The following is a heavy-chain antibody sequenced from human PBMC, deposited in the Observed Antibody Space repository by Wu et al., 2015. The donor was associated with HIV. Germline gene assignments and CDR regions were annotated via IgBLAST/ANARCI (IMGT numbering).Heavy chain of an antibody. CDR3: TKDYGIVGSTLPEYFQH. CDR1: GYTFTDNY. D-gene: IGHD1-26*01. J-gene: IGHJ1*01. CDR2: INPNSGGS. Sequence: QVQLMQSGAEVKKPGASVKVSCKTSGYTFTDNYIHWVRQAPGQGLEWMGWINPNSGGSKSPQKFQGRVTMTRDTSVSTVYLELTRLKFDDTAIYYCTKDYGIVGSTLPEYFQHWGQGTWSPSPQ. V-gene: IGHV1-2*02.